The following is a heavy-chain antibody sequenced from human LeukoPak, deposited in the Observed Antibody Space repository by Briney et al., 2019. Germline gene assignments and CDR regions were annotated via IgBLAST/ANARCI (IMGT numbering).Heavy chain of an antibody. CDR1: GLTFSSYW. CDR3: VALRITMIAF. J-gene: IGHJ1*01. Sequence: GGSLRLSCAASGLTFSSYWMHWVRQAPGKGLVWVSRINSDGSSTSYADSVKGRFTISRDNAKNTLYLQMNSLRAEDTAVYYCVALRITMIAFWGQGTLVTVSS. CDR2: INSDGSST. D-gene: IGHD3-22*01. V-gene: IGHV3-74*01.